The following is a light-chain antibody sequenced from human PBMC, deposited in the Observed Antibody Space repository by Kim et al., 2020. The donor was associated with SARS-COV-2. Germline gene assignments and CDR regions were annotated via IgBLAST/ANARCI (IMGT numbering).Light chain of an antibody. Sequence: ASVGDRVTSTCRASQISRSYLSWYQQKPGKAPKLLIYAASSLQSGVPSRFSGSGSGTDFNLTINSLQPEDFATYYCQQSDIIPWTFGQGTKVDIK. J-gene: IGKJ1*01. V-gene: IGKV1-39*01. CDR1: QISRSY. CDR2: AAS. CDR3: QQSDIIPWT.